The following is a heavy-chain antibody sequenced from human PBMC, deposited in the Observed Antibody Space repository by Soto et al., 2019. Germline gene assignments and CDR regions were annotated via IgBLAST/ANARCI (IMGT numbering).Heavy chain of an antibody. D-gene: IGHD6-19*01. V-gene: IGHV3-30-3*01. CDR1: GFTFSSYA. J-gene: IGHJ4*02. Sequence: QVQLVESGGGVVQPGRSLRLSCAASGFTFSSYAMRWVRQAPGKGLEWVAVISYDGSNKYYADSVKGRFTISRDNSKNTLYLQMNSLRAEDTAVYYCARDLVAVAGTHYFDYWGQGTLVTVSS. CDR3: ARDLVAVAGTHYFDY. CDR2: ISYDGSNK.